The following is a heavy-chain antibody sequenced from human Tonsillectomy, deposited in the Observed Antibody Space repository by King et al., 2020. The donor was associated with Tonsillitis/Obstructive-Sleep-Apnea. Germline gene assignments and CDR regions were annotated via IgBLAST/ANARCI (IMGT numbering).Heavy chain of an antibody. Sequence: QLVQSGAEVKKPGASVKVSCKASGYTFTSYYMHWVRQAPGQGLEWMGIINPSGGSTSYAQKFQGRVTMTRDTSTCTVYMELSSLRSEDTAVYYCARSSFGEDAFDIWGQGTMVTVSS. CDR3: ARSSFGEDAFDI. D-gene: IGHD3-3*01. CDR2: INPSGGST. CDR1: GYTFTSYY. V-gene: IGHV1-46*01. J-gene: IGHJ3*02.